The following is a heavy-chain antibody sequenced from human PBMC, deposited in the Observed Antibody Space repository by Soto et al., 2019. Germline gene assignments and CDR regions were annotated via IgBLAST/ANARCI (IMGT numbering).Heavy chain of an antibody. Sequence: QVQLVEYGGGVVQPGRSLRLSCAASGFTFNNYGIHWVRQAPGMGLEWVAVISSDGSNEYYGDSVKGRFTIYRDNSKDTLYLQMNSLRAEDTAVYYCARDRAYSGDNWFEAWGQGTLVTVSS. J-gene: IGHJ5*02. CDR1: GFTFNNYG. CDR2: ISSDGSNE. CDR3: ARDRAYSGDNWFEA. D-gene: IGHD2-21*01. V-gene: IGHV3-33*01.